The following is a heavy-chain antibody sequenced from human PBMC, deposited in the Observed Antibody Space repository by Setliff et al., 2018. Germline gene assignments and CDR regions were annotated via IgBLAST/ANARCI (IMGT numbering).Heavy chain of an antibody. Sequence: SETLSLTCTVSGGGSINNYYWSWVRQSPEKGLEWIGFVHFGGDTNYNPSLKSRVTMSADTSNNQFSLNLRSVAAADTAVYYCARIAYGSGSYYFDYWGQGTLVTVSS. CDR1: GGGSINNYY. D-gene: IGHD3-10*01. CDR3: ARIAYGSGSYYFDY. J-gene: IGHJ4*02. V-gene: IGHV4-59*01. CDR2: VHFGGDT.